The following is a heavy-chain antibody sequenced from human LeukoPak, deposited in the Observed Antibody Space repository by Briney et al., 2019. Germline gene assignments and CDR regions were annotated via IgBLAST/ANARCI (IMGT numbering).Heavy chain of an antibody. J-gene: IGHJ5*02. D-gene: IGHD3-3*01. CDR3: ARDFGVIRRS. Sequence: GGSLRLSCAASGFTFDDYGMSWVRQAPGKGLEWVSGINWNGGSTGYADSVKGRFTISRDNAKNTLFLQMSSLRPEDTAVYYCARDFGVIRRSWGQGTLVSVSS. CDR1: GFTFDDYG. CDR2: INWNGGST. V-gene: IGHV3-20*04.